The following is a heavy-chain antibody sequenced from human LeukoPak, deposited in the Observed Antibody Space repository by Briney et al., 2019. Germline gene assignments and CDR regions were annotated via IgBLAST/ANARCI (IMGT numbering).Heavy chain of an antibody. CDR1: GFTFSSYS. J-gene: IGHJ4*02. V-gene: IGHV3-48*04. CDR3: ARGYSGYQGHDY. CDR2: ISSSGSTI. D-gene: IGHD3-22*01. Sequence: GGSLRLSCAASGFTFSSYSMNWVRQAPGKGPEWVSYISSSGSTIYYADSVKGRFTISRDNAKNSLYLQMNSLRAEDTAVYYCARGYSGYQGHDYWGQGTLVTVSS.